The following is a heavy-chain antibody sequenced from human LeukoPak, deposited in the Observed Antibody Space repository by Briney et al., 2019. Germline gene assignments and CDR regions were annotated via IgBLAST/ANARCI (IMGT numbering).Heavy chain of an antibody. V-gene: IGHV5-51*01. Sequence: GESLKISCKGSGYTFTNYWIGWVRQMPGKGLEWMGIIYPGDSDTRYSPSFQGQVTISADKSISTAYLQWSSLKASDTAMYYCARRWDHWSYVFDYWGQGTLVTVSS. D-gene: IGHD1-7*01. CDR3: ARRWDHWSYVFDY. J-gene: IGHJ4*02. CDR2: IYPGDSDT. CDR1: GYTFTNYW.